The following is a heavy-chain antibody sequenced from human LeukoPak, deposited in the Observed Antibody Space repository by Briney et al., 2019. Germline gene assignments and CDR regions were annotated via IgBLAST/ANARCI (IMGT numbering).Heavy chain of an antibody. V-gene: IGHV1-2*02. CDR1: GYTFTGYY. J-gene: IGHJ4*02. Sequence: EASVKVSCKASGYTFTGYYMHWVRQAPGQGLEWMGWINPNSGGTNYAQKFQGRVTMTRDTSIGTAYMELSRLRSDDTAVYYCARARGSGGSCYSYWGQGTLVTVSS. CDR2: INPNSGGT. D-gene: IGHD2-15*01. CDR3: ARARGSGGSCYSY.